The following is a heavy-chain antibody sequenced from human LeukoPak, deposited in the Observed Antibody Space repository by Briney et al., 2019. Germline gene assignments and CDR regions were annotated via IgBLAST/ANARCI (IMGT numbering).Heavy chain of an antibody. CDR1: GFTFSSFE. J-gene: IGHJ4*02. CDR2: ISTGGTTI. CDR3: ARFGGNYRSGWYN. Sequence: PGGSLRLSCAAFGFTFSSFEMNWVRQAPGKGLEWVSYISTGGTTIYYADSVKGRFTISRDNARNSLYLQMNSLRAEDTAVYYCARFGGNYRSGWYNWGQGTLVTVSS. V-gene: IGHV3-48*03. D-gene: IGHD6-19*01.